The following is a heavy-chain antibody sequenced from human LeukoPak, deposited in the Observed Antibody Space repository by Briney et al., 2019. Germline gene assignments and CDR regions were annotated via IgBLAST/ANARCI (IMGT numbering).Heavy chain of an antibody. Sequence: PGGSLRLSCAASGFTFDDYAMHWVRQVPGKGLEWVAGISRHSDSIGYADSVNGRFTISRDNAKNSLYLQMSSLRAEDTALYYCAKVPHYYGSGSYRDPAFDMWGQGTMVTVSS. CDR3: AKVPHYYGSGSYRDPAFDM. CDR2: ISRHSDSI. J-gene: IGHJ3*02. CDR1: GFTFDDYA. V-gene: IGHV3-9*01. D-gene: IGHD3-10*01.